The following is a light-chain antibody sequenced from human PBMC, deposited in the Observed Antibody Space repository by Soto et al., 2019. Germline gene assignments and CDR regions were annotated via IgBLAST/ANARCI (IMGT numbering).Light chain of an antibody. CDR3: QQYGNLPIT. Sequence: DIQMTQSPSSLSASVGDRVTITCQASQDISNYLNWYRQKPGKAPKLLIYDASNLETGVPSRFSGSGSGTDFTFTISSLQPEDIATYYCQQYGNLPITFGQGTRLEIK. CDR1: QDISNY. J-gene: IGKJ5*01. CDR2: DAS. V-gene: IGKV1-33*01.